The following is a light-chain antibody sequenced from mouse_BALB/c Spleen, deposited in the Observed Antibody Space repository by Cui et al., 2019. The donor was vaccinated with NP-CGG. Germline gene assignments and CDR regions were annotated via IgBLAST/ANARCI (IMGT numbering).Light chain of an antibody. Sequence: QVLWTQESAPTTSPGETVTLTCRSSTGAVTTSNYANWVQEKPDHLFTGLIGGTNNRAPGVPARFSGSLIGDKAALTITGAQTEDEAIYFCALWYSNHWVFGGGTKLTVL. J-gene: IGLJ1*01. CDR3: ALWYSNHWV. CDR2: GTN. V-gene: IGLV1*01. CDR1: TGAVTTSNY.